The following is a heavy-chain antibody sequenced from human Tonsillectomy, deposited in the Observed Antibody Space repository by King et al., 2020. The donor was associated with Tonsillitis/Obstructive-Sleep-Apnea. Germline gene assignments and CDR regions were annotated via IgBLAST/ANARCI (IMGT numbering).Heavy chain of an antibody. CDR3: ARVRRHIAVAGTFDY. J-gene: IGHJ4*02. CDR2: IYWDGNNK. V-gene: IGHV3-33*01. CDR1: GFTFSNYG. D-gene: IGHD6-19*01. Sequence: HVQLVESGGGVVQPGRSLRLSCAASGFTFSNYGMHWVRQAPGKGLEWVAVIYWDGNNKYYADSVKGRFTVSRDNSKKTLYLQMNSLRAEDTAVYYCARVRRHIAVAGTFDYWGQGTLVTVSS.